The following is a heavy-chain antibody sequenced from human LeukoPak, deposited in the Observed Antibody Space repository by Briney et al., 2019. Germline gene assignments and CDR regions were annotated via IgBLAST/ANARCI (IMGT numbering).Heavy chain of an antibody. CDR1: GGSISSNY. Sequence: PSETLSLTCTVSGGSISSNYWSWLRQPPGKGLEWIGYIYYTGSTIYNPSLKSRVSVSLDTSKNQFSLRLSSVTAADTAVYYCARGDYYFDIWGQGTLVTVSS. J-gene: IGHJ4*02. CDR2: IYYTGST. V-gene: IGHV4-59*08. CDR3: ARGDYYFDI. D-gene: IGHD2-21*02.